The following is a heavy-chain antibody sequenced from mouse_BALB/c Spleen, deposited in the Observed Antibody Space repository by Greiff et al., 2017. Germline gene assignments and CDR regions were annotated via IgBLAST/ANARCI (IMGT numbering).Heavy chain of an antibody. J-gene: IGHJ2*01. D-gene: IGHD2-12*01. CDR1: GFTFSSYA. Sequence: EVHLVESGGGLVKPGGSLKLSCAASGFTFSSYAMSWVRQTPEKRLEWVASISSGGSTYYPDSVKGRFTISRDNARNILYLQMSSLRSEDTAMYYCASIDVEGYFDYWGQGTTLTVSS. V-gene: IGHV5-6-5*01. CDR3: ASIDVEGYFDY. CDR2: ISSGGST.